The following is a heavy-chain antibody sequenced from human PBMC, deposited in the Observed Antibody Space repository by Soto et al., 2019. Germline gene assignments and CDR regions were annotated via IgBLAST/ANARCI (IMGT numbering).Heavy chain of an antibody. CDR3: ARYIAVAGYYYYYGMDV. CDR2: IYYSGST. J-gene: IGHJ6*02. V-gene: IGHV4-59*01. Sequence: QVQLQESGPGLVKPSETLSLTCTVSGGSISSYYWRWIRQPPGKGLEWIGYIYYSGSTNYNPSLKSRVTISVDTSKNQFSLKLSSVTAADTAVYYCARYIAVAGYYYYYGMDVWGQGTTVTVSS. D-gene: IGHD6-19*01. CDR1: GGSISSYY.